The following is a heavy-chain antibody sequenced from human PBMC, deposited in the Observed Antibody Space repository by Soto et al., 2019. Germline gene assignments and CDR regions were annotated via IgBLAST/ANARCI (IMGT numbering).Heavy chain of an antibody. J-gene: IGHJ4*02. CDR1: GFTFSSYG. D-gene: IGHD3-3*01. V-gene: IGHV3-23*01. Sequence: PGGSLRLSCAASGFTFSSYGMSWVRQAPGQGLEWVSAISGSGGTTYYADSVKGRFTISRDNAKNTLYLQMNSLRAEDTAVYYCARDCITIFGVVNYFDYWGQGTLVTVSS. CDR2: ISGSGGTT. CDR3: ARDCITIFGVVNYFDY.